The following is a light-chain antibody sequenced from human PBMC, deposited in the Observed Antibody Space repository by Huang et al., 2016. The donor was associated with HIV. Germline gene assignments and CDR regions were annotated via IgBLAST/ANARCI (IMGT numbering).Light chain of an antibody. CDR2: ATS. CDR3: QQYYGTPPT. J-gene: IGKJ2*01. CDR1: QGISNS. V-gene: IGKV1-NL1*01. Sequence: DIQMTQSPSSLSASVGDRVSITCRASQGISNSLAWYQQKPGKAPKLLLYATSTLVNGDPSRLSGSGSGTDYTLTISSLQPEDFAAYYCQQYYGTPPTFGQGTKLEI.